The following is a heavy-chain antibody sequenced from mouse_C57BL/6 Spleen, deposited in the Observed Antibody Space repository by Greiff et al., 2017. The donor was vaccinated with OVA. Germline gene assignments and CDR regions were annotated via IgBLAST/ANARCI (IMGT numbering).Heavy chain of an antibody. CDR2: IYPGDGDT. D-gene: IGHD2-4*01. Sequence: QVHVKQSGPELVKPGASVKISCKASGYAFSSSWMNWVKQRPGKGLEWIGRIYPGDGDTNYNGKFKGKATLTADKSSSTAYMQLSSLTSEDSAVYFCATLYDYDGGFAYWGQGTLVTVSA. J-gene: IGHJ3*01. CDR3: ATLYDYDGGFAY. V-gene: IGHV1-82*01. CDR1: GYAFSSSW.